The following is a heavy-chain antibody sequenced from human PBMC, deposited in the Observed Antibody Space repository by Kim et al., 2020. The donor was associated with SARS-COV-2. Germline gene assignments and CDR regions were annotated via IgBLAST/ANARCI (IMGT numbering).Heavy chain of an antibody. Sequence: SETLSLTCTVSGGSISSGGYYWSWIRQHPGKGLEWIGYIYYSGSTYYNPSLKSRVTISVDTSKNQFSLKLSSVTAADTAVYYCARDLLGFGETHFVDVWGQGTTVTVSS. V-gene: IGHV4-31*03. CDR3: ARDLLGFGETHFVDV. CDR1: GGSISSGGYY. D-gene: IGHD3-10*01. CDR2: IYYSGST. J-gene: IGHJ6*02.